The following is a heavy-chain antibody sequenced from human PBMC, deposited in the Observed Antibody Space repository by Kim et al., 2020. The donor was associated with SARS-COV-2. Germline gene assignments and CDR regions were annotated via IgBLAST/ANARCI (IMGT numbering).Heavy chain of an antibody. CDR1: GFTFSDYY. CDR3: ARAGCSGTSCYGGAYSWSDP. D-gene: IGHD2-2*01. V-gene: IGHV3-11*04. Sequence: GGSLRLSCAASGFTFSDYYMNWIRQAPGKGLESVSYISSSGASIYYADSVKGRFTISRDNARNSLYLQMNSLRVEDSAVYYCARAGCSGTSCYGGAYSWSDPWGQGTLVTVSS. CDR2: ISSSGASI. J-gene: IGHJ5*02.